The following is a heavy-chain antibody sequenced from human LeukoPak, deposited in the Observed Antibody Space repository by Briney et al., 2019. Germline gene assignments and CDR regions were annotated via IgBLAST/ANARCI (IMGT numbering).Heavy chain of an antibody. CDR3: ARGTYTGYIVVPDY. D-gene: IGHD2-21*01. CDR1: GGSVSSGSYY. Sequence: ASETLSLTCTVSGGSVSSGSYYWSWIRQPPGKGLEWIGYMYDSGSTNYNPSLKSRVTISVDTSKNQFSLRLSSVTAADTAVYYCARGTYTGYIVVPDYWGQGTLVTVSS. J-gene: IGHJ4*02. CDR2: MYDSGST. V-gene: IGHV4-61*01.